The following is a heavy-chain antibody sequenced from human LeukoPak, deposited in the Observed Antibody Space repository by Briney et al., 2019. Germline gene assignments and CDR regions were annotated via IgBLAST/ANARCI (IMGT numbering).Heavy chain of an antibody. CDR3: ARADSSGWTRDYYYYMDV. CDR1: GFTFSSYE. CDR2: ISSSGSTI. V-gene: IGHV3-48*03. Sequence: QPGGSLRLSCAASGFTFSSYEMNWVRQAPGKGLEWVSYISSSGSTIYYADSVKGRFTISRDNAKNLLYLQMNSLRAEDTAVYYCARADSSGWTRDYYYYMDVWGKGTTVTVSS. J-gene: IGHJ6*03. D-gene: IGHD6-19*01.